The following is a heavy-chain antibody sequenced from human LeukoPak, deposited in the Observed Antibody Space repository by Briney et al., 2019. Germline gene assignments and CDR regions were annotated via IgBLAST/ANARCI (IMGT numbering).Heavy chain of an antibody. CDR1: GFTFSSYG. J-gene: IGHJ4*02. D-gene: IGHD3-10*01. Sequence: PGGSPRLSCAASGFTFSSYGMSWVRQAPGKGLEWVSAISGSGTGTYYADSVKGRFTISRDNSKSTIYLQMNSLRAEHTAVYYCAKDRPASHGSGSFGDYWGQGTLVTVST. V-gene: IGHV3-23*01. CDR2: ISGSGTGT. CDR3: AKDRPASHGSGSFGDY.